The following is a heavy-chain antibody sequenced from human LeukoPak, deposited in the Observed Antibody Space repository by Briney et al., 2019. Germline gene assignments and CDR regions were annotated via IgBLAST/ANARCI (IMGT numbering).Heavy chain of an antibody. J-gene: IGHJ6*03. CDR3: ARALIDLEIPYYYYMDV. CDR2: IYYSGST. CDR1: GGSISSYY. Sequence: SETLSLTCTVSGGSISSYYWSWIRQPPGKGLEWIGYIYYSGSTNYNPSLKSRVTISVDTSKNQFSLKLSSVTAADTAVYYCARALIDLEIPYYYYMDVWGKGTTVTVSS. D-gene: IGHD1-1*01. V-gene: IGHV4-59*01.